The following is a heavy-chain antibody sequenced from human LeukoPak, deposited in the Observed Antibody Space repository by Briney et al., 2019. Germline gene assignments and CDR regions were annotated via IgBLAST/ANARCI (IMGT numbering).Heavy chain of an antibody. V-gene: IGHV4-39*07. J-gene: IGHJ5*02. D-gene: IGHD5-12*01. CDR3: ARDIVATSDNNWFDP. Sequence: PSETLSLTCTVSGGSISSSSYYWGWIRQPPGKGLEWIGSIYYSGSTYYNPSLKSRVTISVDTSKNQFSLKLSSVTAADTAVYYCARDIVATSDNNWFDPWGQGTLVTVSS. CDR2: IYYSGST. CDR1: GGSISSSSYY.